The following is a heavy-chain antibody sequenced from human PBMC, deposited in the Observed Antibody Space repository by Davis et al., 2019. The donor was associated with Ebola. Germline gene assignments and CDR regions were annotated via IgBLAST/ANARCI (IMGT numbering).Heavy chain of an antibody. J-gene: IGHJ4*02. CDR1: GFTFDDYA. D-gene: IGHD2-15*01. CDR3: ARDRVVAVSYYFDY. CDR2: ISGDGGST. V-gene: IGHV3-43*02. Sequence: GESLKISCAASGFTFDDYAMHWVRQAPGKGLEWVSLISGDGGSTYYADSVKGRFTISRDNAKNSLYLQMNSLRDEDTAVYYCARDRVVAVSYYFDYWGQGTLVTVSS.